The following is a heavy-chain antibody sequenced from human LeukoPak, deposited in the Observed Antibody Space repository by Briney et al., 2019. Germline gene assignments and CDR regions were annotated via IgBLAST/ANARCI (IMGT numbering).Heavy chain of an antibody. CDR3: ARGLSIGYCSSTSCHAEYFQH. CDR2: INPNSGGT. D-gene: IGHD2-2*01. CDR1: GYTFTGYY. V-gene: IGHV1-2*04. Sequence: ASVKVSCKASGYTFTGYYMHWVRQAPGQGLEWMGLINPNSGGTNYAQQLQGWVTMTRDTSISTAYMELSRLRPDDTAVYYCARGLSIGYCSSTSCHAEYFQHWGQGTLVTVSS. J-gene: IGHJ1*01.